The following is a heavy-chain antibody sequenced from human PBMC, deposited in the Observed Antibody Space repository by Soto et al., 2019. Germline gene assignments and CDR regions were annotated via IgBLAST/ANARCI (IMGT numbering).Heavy chain of an antibody. J-gene: IGHJ6*03. CDR3: ARGPLGWSGYKPFYYYYYYMDV. Sequence: QVQLQESGPGLVKPSQTLSLTCTVSGGSISSGGYYWSWIRQHPGKGLEWIGYIYYSGSTYYNPSLKSRVTISVDTSKNQFSLKLSSVTAADTAVYYCARGPLGWSGYKPFYYYYYYMDVWGKGTTVTVSS. CDR2: IYYSGST. D-gene: IGHD3-3*01. V-gene: IGHV4-31*03. CDR1: GGSISSGGYY.